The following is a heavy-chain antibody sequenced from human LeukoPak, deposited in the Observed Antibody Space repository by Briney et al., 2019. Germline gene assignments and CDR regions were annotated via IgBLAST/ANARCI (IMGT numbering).Heavy chain of an antibody. J-gene: IGHJ4*02. CDR2: IYHSGST. CDR3: ARLLWFGELSYFDY. D-gene: IGHD3-10*01. V-gene: IGHV4-4*02. CDR1: GVSISSSNW. Sequence: SETLSLTCAVSGVSISSSNWWSWVRQPPGKGLEWIGEIYHSGSTNYNPSLKSRVTISVDKSKNQFSLKLSSVTAADTAVYYCARLLWFGELSYFDYWGQGTLVTVSS.